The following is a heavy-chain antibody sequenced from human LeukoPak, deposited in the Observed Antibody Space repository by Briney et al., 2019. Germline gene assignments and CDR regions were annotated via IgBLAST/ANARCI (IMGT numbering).Heavy chain of an antibody. D-gene: IGHD5-12*01. CDR2: INPSGGSP. CDR1: GYSFTNYY. V-gene: IGHV1-46*01. J-gene: IGHJ4*02. Sequence: ASVKVSCKASGYSFTNYYIYWVRQAPGQGLEWMGIINPSGGSPSYAQKFQGRVTMTRDTSTSTVYMELSSLRSEDTAVYYCARGPYVDIVATLDYWGQGTLVTVSS. CDR3: ARGPYVDIVATLDY.